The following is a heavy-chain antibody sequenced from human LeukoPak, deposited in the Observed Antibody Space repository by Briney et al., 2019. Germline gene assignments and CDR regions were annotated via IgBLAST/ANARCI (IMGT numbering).Heavy chain of an antibody. V-gene: IGHV6-1*01. CDR1: GDSVSSNSAA. CDR3: GGYSYGVRRS. CDR2: TYYRSKWHY. J-gene: IGHJ5*02. D-gene: IGHD5-18*01. Sequence: SQTLSLTCVISGDSVSSNSAAWNWIRQSPSRGLEWLGRTYYRSKWHYDYAVSVKSRITINPDTSKNQFSLHLDSVTPEDTAVNYCGGYSYGVRRSWGQGPLVTVSS.